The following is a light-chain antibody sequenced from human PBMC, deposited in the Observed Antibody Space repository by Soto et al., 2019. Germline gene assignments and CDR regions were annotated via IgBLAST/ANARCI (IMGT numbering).Light chain of an antibody. V-gene: IGLV1-44*01. CDR1: GSNIGRNS. CDR3: ATWADSLSGVE. Sequence: QSVLTQPPSTSGTPGQRVTIPCSGSGSNIGRNSVTWYQRLPATGPKLLVYRNIQRPSGVPERFSGSKSGTSASLAISDLQAEDEVDYYCATWADSLSGVEFGGGTKLTVL. CDR2: RNI. J-gene: IGLJ3*02.